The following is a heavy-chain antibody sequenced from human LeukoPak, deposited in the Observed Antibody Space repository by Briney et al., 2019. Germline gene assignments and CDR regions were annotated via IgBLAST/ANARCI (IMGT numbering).Heavy chain of an antibody. CDR1: GLTFSDYW. CDR3: ARDIPSGFYTPDY. V-gene: IGHV3-7*01. J-gene: IGHJ4*02. Sequence: GGSLRLSCVASGLTFSDYWMSWVRQAPGMGLEWVANIETDGDEKNYVDSVKGRFTISRDNARNSLYLQMNSLRVEDTAVYYCARDIPSGFYTPDYWGRGTLVTVSS. D-gene: IGHD5-12*01. CDR2: IETDGDEK.